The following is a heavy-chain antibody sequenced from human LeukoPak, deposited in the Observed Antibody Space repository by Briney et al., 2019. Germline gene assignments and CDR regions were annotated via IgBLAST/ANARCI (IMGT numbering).Heavy chain of an antibody. CDR2: ISWNTGTI. J-gene: IGHJ4*02. D-gene: IGHD6-19*01. CDR3: ARDVAGRWPVYYFDY. Sequence: GRSLRLSCAASGFTLDDFAMHWVRQAPGKGLEWVSGISWNTGTINYVDSVKGRFTISRDNAKNSLYLQMNSLRPEDTAFYYCARDVAGRWPVYYFDYWGQGTLVTVSS. V-gene: IGHV3-9*01. CDR1: GFTLDDFA.